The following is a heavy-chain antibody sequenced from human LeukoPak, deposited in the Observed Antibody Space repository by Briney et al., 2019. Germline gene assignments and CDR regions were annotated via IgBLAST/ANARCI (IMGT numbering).Heavy chain of an antibody. V-gene: IGHV3-7*01. CDR3: ARDLAVAGNNDY. J-gene: IGHJ4*02. CDR1: GFTFGNFW. D-gene: IGHD6-19*01. CDR2: INQDGSEK. Sequence: PGGSLRLSCAASGFTFGNFWMSWVRQAPGRGLEWVANINQDGSEKYYVESVKGRFTISRDNAKNSLYLQLNSLRAEDTAVYYCARDLAVAGNNDYWGQGTLVTVSS.